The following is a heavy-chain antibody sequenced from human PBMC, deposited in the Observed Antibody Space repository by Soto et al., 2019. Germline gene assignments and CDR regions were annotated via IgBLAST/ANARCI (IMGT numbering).Heavy chain of an antibody. CDR2: ISAYNGNT. V-gene: IGHV1-18*01. D-gene: IGHD1-7*01. J-gene: IGHJ6*02. Sequence: AASVKVSCKASGYTFTSYGISWVRQAPGQGLEWMGWISAYNGNTNYAQKLQGRVTMTTDTSTSTAYMELRSLRSDDTAVYYCARGGITGTTGYYYYYGMDVWGQGTTVTVSS. CDR1: GYTFTSYG. CDR3: ARGGITGTTGYYYYYGMDV.